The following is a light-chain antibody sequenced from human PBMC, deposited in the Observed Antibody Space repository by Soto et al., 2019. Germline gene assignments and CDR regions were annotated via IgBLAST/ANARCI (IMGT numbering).Light chain of an antibody. Sequence: DIQMTQSPSSLSASVGDRVTIACRASQGISNYLDWYQQKPGKVPKPLIYAASTLQSGVPSRFSGSGSGTDFTLTISSLQPDDFATYYCQKYNGDQWAFGQGTRVEIK. V-gene: IGKV1-27*01. CDR1: QGISNY. CDR3: QKYNGDQWA. CDR2: AAS. J-gene: IGKJ1*01.